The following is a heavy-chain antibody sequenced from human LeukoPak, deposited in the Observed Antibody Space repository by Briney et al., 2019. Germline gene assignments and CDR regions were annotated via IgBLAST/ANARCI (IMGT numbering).Heavy chain of an antibody. V-gene: IGHV4-39*01. CDR3: ARQMSITMIVCYY. CDR2: IYYSGST. J-gene: IGHJ4*02. D-gene: IGHD3-22*01. Sequence: SETLSLTCTVSGGSISSSSYYWGWIHQPPGKGLEWIGSIYYSGSTYYNPSLKSRVTISVDTSKNQFSLKLSSVTAADTAVYYCARQMSITMIVCYYWGQGTLVTVSS. CDR1: GGSISSSSYY.